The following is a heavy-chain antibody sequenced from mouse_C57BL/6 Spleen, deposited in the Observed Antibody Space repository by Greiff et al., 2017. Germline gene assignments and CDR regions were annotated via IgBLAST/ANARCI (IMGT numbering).Heavy chain of an antibody. J-gene: IGHJ4*01. D-gene: IGHD2-4*01. CDR2: IHPSDSDT. CDR3: AMPYDYDDGDYAMDY. Sequence: QVQLKQPGAELVKPGASVKVSCKASGYTFTSYWMHWVKQRPGQGLEWIGRIHPSDSDTNYNQKFKGKATLTVDKSSSTAYMQLSSLTSEDSAVYYCAMPYDYDDGDYAMDYWGQGTSVTVSS. CDR1: GYTFTSYW. V-gene: IGHV1-74*01.